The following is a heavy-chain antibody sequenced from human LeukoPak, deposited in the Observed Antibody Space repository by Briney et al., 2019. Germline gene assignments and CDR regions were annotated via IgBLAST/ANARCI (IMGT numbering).Heavy chain of an antibody. V-gene: IGHV4-59*08. J-gene: IGHJ4*02. D-gene: IGHD3-3*01. Sequence: SETLSLTCTVSGGSISTHYWSWIRQPPGKGLEYIGFIYSSGSTNYNPSLKSRVTMSLDTSKNQFSLKLSSVTAADTAVYYCARSIFGATSNPYYFDYWGQGTLVTASS. CDR3: ARSIFGATSNPYYFDY. CDR1: GGSISTHY. CDR2: IYSSGST.